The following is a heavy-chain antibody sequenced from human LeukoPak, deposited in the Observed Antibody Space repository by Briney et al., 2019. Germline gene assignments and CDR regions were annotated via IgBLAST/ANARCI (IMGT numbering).Heavy chain of an antibody. CDR2: INHSGST. Sequence: PSETLSLTCAVYGGSFSGYYWSWIRQPPGKGLEWIGEINHSGSTNYNPSLKSRVTISVDTSKNQFSLKLSSVTAADTAVYYCASGLDYYDSSGYLLDIWGQGTMVTVSS. CDR1: GGSFSGYY. V-gene: IGHV4-34*01. D-gene: IGHD3-22*01. CDR3: ASGLDYYDSSGYLLDI. J-gene: IGHJ3*02.